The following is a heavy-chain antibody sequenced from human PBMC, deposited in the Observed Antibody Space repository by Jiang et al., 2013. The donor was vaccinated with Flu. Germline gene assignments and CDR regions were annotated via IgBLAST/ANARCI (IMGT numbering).Heavy chain of an antibody. CDR2: IKSKTDGGTT. D-gene: IGHD6-13*01. CDR3: TTDLAVYSSSWHDAFDI. J-gene: IGHJ3*02. CDR1: GFTFSNAW. Sequence: SCAASGFTFSNAWMSWVRQAPGKGLEWVGRIKSKTDGGTTDYAAPVKGRFTISRDDSKNTLYLQMNSLKTEDTAVYYCTTDLAVYSSSWHDAFDIWGQGTMVTVSS. V-gene: IGHV3-15*01.